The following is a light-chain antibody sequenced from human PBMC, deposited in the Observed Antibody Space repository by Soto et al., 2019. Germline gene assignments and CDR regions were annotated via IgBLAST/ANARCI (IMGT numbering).Light chain of an antibody. CDR3: SSYTAFTTYV. J-gene: IGLJ1*01. CDR2: DVG. CDR1: NSDVGAYSY. Sequence: QSALTQPASVSGSPRQSITISCTGTNSDVGAYSYVSWYQQYPGKAPKLLIYDVGARPSGIADRFSGSKSGNTASLTISGLQAEDEADYYCSSYTAFTTYVFGSGTKLTVL. V-gene: IGLV2-14*03.